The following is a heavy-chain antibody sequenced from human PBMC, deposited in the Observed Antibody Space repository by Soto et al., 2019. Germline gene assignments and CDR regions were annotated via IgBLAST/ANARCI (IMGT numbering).Heavy chain of an antibody. Sequence: EVQLLESGGGLVQPGGSLRLSCAASGFTFSSYAMSWVRQAPGKGLEWVSVISRGGGSTYYADSVKGRFTISRDNSKNTLYLQVNCLRAEDTAVYYGAKGTYSKGFDPWGQGTLVTVSS. J-gene: IGHJ5*02. V-gene: IGHV3-23*01. CDR3: AKGTYSKGFDP. CDR2: ISRGGGST. D-gene: IGHD4-4*01. CDR1: GFTFSSYA.